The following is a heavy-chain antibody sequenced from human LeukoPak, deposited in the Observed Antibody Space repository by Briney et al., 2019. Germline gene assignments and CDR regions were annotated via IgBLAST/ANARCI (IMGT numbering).Heavy chain of an antibody. CDR1: GGSISSGSYY. CDR2: IYTSGST. CDR3: ARVRLVVVVPAAIKYNAAFDI. D-gene: IGHD2-2*02. J-gene: IGHJ3*02. V-gene: IGHV4-61*02. Sequence: PSQTLSLTCTVSGGSISSGSYYWSWIRQPAGKGLEWIGRIYTSGSTNYTPSLKSRVTISVATSKNQFSLKLSSVTAADTAVYYCARVRLVVVVPAAIKYNAAFDIWGQGTMVTVSS.